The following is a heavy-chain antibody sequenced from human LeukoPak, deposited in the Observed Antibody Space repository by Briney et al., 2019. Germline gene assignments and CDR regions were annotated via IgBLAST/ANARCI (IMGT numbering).Heavy chain of an antibody. CDR2: ISGSGGST. V-gene: IGHV3-23*01. CDR1: GFTFSSYA. D-gene: IGHD3-9*01. J-gene: IGHJ5*02. Sequence: GGSLRLSCAASGFTFSSYAMSWVRQAPGKGLECVSAISGSGGSTSYADSVKGRFTISRDNSKNTLYLQMNSLRAEDTAVYHCAKDSSYDILTGYYPPPNDWFDPWGQGTLVTVSS. CDR3: AKDSSYDILTGYYPPPNDWFDP.